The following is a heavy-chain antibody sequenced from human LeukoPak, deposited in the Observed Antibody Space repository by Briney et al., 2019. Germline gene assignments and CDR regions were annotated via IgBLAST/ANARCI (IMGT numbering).Heavy chain of an antibody. D-gene: IGHD1-26*01. J-gene: IGHJ4*02. CDR2: IYYTGST. CDR1: GASISGGTYY. Sequence: SETLSLTCSVSGASISGGTYYWGWIRQPPGEGLEWIGSIYYTGSTYDNPSLKSRVTIDTSKNQFSLKLSSVTAADTAVYYCARRGGSGRAFDYWGQGTLVTVSS. V-gene: IGHV4-39*01. CDR3: ARRGGSGRAFDY.